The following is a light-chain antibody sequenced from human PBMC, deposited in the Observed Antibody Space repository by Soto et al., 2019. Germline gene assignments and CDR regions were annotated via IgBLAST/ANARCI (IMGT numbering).Light chain of an antibody. CDR3: HQYGGSYT. CDR2: GTS. J-gene: IGKJ2*01. Sequence: EVVLTQSPGTLSLFPGESATLSCRASQSVSSGVFAWYQQKPGQAPRLLIYGTSSRATGIPDMFSGSGSGTDFTLTISRLEHDDFAVYYCHQYGGSYTFGQGTKLEIK. CDR1: QSVSSGV. V-gene: IGKV3-20*01.